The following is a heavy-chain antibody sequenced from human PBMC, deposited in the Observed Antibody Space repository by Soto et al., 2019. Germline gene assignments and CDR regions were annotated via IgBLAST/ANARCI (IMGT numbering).Heavy chain of an antibody. CDR3: ARLEYCGGDCPDYGMDV. V-gene: IGHV4-38-2*01. CDR2: IYHSGST. Sequence: SETLSCSCAVSGYSISSGYYWGWIRQPPWKVLEWIGSIYHSGSTYYNPSLKSRVTISVDTSNNQFSLKLSSVTAADTAVYYCARLEYCGGDCPDYGMDVLGQGTTVTVSS. CDR1: GYSISSGYY. D-gene: IGHD2-21*02. J-gene: IGHJ6*02.